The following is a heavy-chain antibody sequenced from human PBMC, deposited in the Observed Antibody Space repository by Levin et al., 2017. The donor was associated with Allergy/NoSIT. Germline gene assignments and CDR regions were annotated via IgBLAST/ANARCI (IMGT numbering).Heavy chain of an antibody. CDR2: IFSGGST. Sequence: GGSLRLSCAASGFTVSSNYMSWVRQAPGKGLEWVSVIFSGGSTYYADSVKGRFTISRDNSKNTLYLQMNSLRAEDTALYYCARDTYGAFDYWGQGTLVTVSS. V-gene: IGHV3-53*01. CDR1: GFTVSSNY. D-gene: IGHD4-17*01. CDR3: ARDTYGAFDY. J-gene: IGHJ4*02.